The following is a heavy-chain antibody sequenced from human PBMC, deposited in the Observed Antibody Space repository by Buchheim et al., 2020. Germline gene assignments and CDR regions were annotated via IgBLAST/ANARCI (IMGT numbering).Heavy chain of an antibody. Sequence: EVQLLESGGGLVQPGGSLRLSCAASGFTFSSYALSWVRQAPGKGLEWVSGIRGSDSSTYYADSVKGRFTISSDSSTNTVYLQMNSLRAEDTAVYYCAKEFNNWNYVKYFDYWGQGTL. V-gene: IGHV3-23*01. CDR1: GFTFSSYA. D-gene: IGHD1-7*01. CDR3: AKEFNNWNYVKYFDY. J-gene: IGHJ4*02. CDR2: IRGSDSST.